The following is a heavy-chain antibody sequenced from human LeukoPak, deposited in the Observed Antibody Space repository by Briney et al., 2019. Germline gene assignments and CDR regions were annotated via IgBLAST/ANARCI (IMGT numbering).Heavy chain of an antibody. CDR1: GFTFSSYA. Sequence: GGSLRLSCAASGFTFSSYAMHWVRQAPGKGLEWVAVISYDESNKYYADSVKGRFTISRDNSKNTLYLQMNSLRAEDTAVYYCARGQLPYYYYYYMDVWGKGTTVTVSS. CDR2: ISYDESNK. J-gene: IGHJ6*03. V-gene: IGHV3-30*04. D-gene: IGHD6-6*01. CDR3: ARGQLPYYYYYYMDV.